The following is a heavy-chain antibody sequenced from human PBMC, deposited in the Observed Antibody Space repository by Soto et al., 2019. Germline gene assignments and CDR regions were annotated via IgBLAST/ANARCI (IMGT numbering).Heavy chain of an antibody. CDR3: ARVPGSGTYYDNRIANDAFDI. CDR1: GFTFSNYG. CDR2: IWYDGSSE. J-gene: IGHJ3*02. V-gene: IGHV3-33*01. Sequence: SCAASGFTFSNYGVHWVRQAPGKGLEWVAVIWYDGSSEYYTESVKGRFTISRGNSKNTLYLQMNSLRAEYTAVYYCARVPGSGTYYDNRIANDAFDIWGQGTMVTVSS. D-gene: IGHD3-10*01.